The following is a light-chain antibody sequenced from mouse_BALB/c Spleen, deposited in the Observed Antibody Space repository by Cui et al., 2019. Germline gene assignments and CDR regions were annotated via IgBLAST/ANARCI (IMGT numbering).Light chain of an antibody. CDR2: STS. J-gene: IGKJ1*01. Sequence: QIVLTQSPAIMTASSGEEITLTSIASSSVSYMHWYQQKSGTSPKLLIYSTSNLASGVPSRFSGSGSGTCYSLTISSVEAEDAADYYCHQWSSYPWTFGGGTKLEIK. CDR3: HQWSSYPWT. V-gene: IGKV4-80*01. CDR1: SSVSY.